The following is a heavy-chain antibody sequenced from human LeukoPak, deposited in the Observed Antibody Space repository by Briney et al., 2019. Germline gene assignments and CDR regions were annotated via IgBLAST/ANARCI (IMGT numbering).Heavy chain of an antibody. D-gene: IGHD3-16*01. V-gene: IGHV3-21*01. CDR2: ISSSSYI. J-gene: IGHJ6*02. Sequence: PGGSLRLSCAASGFTFSSYSMTWVRQAPGKGLEWVSSISSSSYIYYADSVKGRFTISRDNAKNSLYLQMNSLRAEDTAVYYCARDWGYYYYYGMDVWGQGTTVTVSS. CDR1: GFTFSSYS. CDR3: ARDWGYYYYYGMDV.